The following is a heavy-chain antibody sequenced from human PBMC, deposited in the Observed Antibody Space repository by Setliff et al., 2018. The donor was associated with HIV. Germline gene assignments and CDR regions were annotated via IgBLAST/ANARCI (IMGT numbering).Heavy chain of an antibody. CDR3: AIDNRGGVGTPYYFDY. V-gene: IGHV1-24*01. CDR2: FDPELGET. Sequence: ASVKVSCKASGYTFTNYAMHWVRQAPGQRLEWMGGFDPELGETLFAQKFRGRLTMTEDTSTDTAYMELTSLRSDDTAIYYCAIDNRGGVGTPYYFDYWGQGTLVTVSS. J-gene: IGHJ4*02. CDR1: GYTFTNYA. D-gene: IGHD1-26*01.